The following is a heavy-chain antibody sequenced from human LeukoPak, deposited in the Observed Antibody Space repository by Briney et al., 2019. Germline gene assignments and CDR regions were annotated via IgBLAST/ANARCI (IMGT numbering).Heavy chain of an antibody. J-gene: IGHJ4*02. D-gene: IGHD3-22*01. CDR1: GGSISSYY. CDR3: ASIYYDSSGSYYVDH. V-gene: IGHV4-59*01. Sequence: SETLSLTCTVSGGSISSYYWSWLRQPPGKGLEGIGYIYYSGSTNYNPSLKSRVTISVDTSKNQFSLKLSSVTAADTAVYYCASIYYDSSGSYYVDHWGQGTLVTVSS. CDR2: IYYSGST.